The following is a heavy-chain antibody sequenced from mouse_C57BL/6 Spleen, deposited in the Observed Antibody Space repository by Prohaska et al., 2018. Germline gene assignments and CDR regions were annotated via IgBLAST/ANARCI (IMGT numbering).Heavy chain of an antibody. D-gene: IGHD1-3*01. Sequence: EVKLEESGGGLVQPGGSMKLSCVASGFTFSNYWMNWVSQSPEKGLEWVAQIRLKSDNYATHYAESGKGRFTISRDDSKSSVYLQMNNLRAEDTGIYYCTAPAGSSDYWGQGTTLTVSS. V-gene: IGHV6-3*01. CDR2: IRLKSDNYAT. CDR3: TAPAGSSDY. J-gene: IGHJ2*01. CDR1: GFTFSNYW.